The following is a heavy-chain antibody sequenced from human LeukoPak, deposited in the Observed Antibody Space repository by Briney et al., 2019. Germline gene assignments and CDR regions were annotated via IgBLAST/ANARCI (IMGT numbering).Heavy chain of an antibody. CDR2: IFYSGST. CDR1: GGSISTSSYY. Sequence: PSETLSLTCTVSGGSISTSSYYWGWVRQPPGKGLEWIGNIFYSGSTYYSPSLKSRVTISLDTSRNQFSLKLNSVTAADTAVYYCARRAWGSRFDYWGQGTLVTVSS. D-gene: IGHD7-27*01. CDR3: ARRAWGSRFDY. V-gene: IGHV4-39*07. J-gene: IGHJ4*02.